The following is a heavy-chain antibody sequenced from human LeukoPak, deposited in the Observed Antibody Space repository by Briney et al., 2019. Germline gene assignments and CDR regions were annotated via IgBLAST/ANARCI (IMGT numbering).Heavy chain of an antibody. J-gene: IGHJ4*02. CDR1: GFTFIDHY. Sequence: GGSLRLSCAASGFTFIDHYMDWVRQAPGKGLEWVGRSRNKANSYTTEYAASVKGRFTVSRDDSKTSLYLQMNSLKTEDTAVYYCVRRGSNSGNLYSEGDYWGQGTLVTVSS. V-gene: IGHV3-72*01. CDR2: SRNKANSYTT. CDR3: VRRGSNSGNLYSEGDY. D-gene: IGHD1-26*01.